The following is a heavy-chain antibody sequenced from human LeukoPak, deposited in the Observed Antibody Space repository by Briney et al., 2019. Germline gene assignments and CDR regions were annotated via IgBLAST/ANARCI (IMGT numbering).Heavy chain of an antibody. CDR3: AKGELRYFDWLFHYYYGMDV. CDR1: GFTFSSYA. CDR2: ISGSGGST. D-gene: IGHD3-9*01. J-gene: IGHJ6*02. Sequence: GGSLRLSCAASGFTFSSYAMSWVRQAPGKGLEWVSAISGSGGSTYYADSVKGRFTISRDNSKNTLYLQMNSLRAEDTAVYYCAKGELRYFDWLFHYYYGMDVWGQGTTVTVSS. V-gene: IGHV3-23*01.